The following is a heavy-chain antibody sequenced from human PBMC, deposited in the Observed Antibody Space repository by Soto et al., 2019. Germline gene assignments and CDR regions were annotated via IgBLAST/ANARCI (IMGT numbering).Heavy chain of an antibody. D-gene: IGHD2-8*01. CDR2: ISPYNGNT. V-gene: IGHV1-18*01. J-gene: IGHJ4*02. CDR1: GYTFSSYG. Sequence: QVQLMQSGAEVKKPGASVKVSCKASGYTFSSYGVSWVRQAPGQGLEWMGWISPYNGNTNYAQKFQGRVIMTTDTSTSTAHMELRSLRSDDTAVYFSARDLSLQGVVSPIDYWGQGTLVTVSS. CDR3: ARDLSLQGVVSPIDY.